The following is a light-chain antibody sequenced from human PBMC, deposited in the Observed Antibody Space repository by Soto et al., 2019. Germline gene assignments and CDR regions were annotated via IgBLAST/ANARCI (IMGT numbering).Light chain of an antibody. CDR1: QSISSY. J-gene: IGKJ1*01. Sequence: IPMTQSPSSLSASVGARVPITCRASQSISSYVNWYQQKPGKAPKLLIYAASSLQSGVPSRFSGSGSGTDFTLTISSLQPEDFATYYCQQSYSTSFGQGTKVDI. CDR3: QQSYSTS. CDR2: AAS. V-gene: IGKV1-39*01.